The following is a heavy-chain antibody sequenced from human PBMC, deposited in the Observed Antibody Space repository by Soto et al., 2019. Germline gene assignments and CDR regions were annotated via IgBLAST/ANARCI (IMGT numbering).Heavy chain of an antibody. Sequence: QMQLVESGGGVVQPGRSLRLSCAASGFTFSNYGMHWVRQAPGKGPEWVSLILNDGSEDFYRDSVKGRFTISRDNSRNSLYLQMNSLRDDDTALYYCVRDDDFGPNALDLWGQGTMVSVSS. V-gene: IGHV3-33*01. D-gene: IGHD1-1*01. J-gene: IGHJ3*01. CDR2: ILNDGSED. CDR3: VRDDDFGPNALDL. CDR1: GFTFSNYG.